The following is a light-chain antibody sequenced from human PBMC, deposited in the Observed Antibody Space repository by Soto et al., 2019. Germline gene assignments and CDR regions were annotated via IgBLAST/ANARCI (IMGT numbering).Light chain of an antibody. J-gene: IGLJ1*01. CDR1: SSDVGGQNY. Sequence: QSVLTQPPSASGSPGQSVAISCTGTSSDVGGQNYVSWYQQHPGKAPKLIIYAVTERPSGVPDRFSGSKSGNTASLTVSGLQTEDEADYYCSSHAGNNNYVFXTGTKLTVL. CDR2: AVT. V-gene: IGLV2-8*01. CDR3: SSHAGNNNYV.